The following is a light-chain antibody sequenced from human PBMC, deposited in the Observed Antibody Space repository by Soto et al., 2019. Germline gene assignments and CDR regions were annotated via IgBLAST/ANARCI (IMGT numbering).Light chain of an antibody. CDR1: QSISSY. V-gene: IGKV1-39*01. CDR2: AAS. CDR3: QPSYSTPRT. J-gene: IGKJ1*01. Sequence: DIQMTQSPSSLSASVGDRVTITCRASQSISSYLNWYQQKPGKAPKLLIYAASSLQSGVPSRFSGSGSGTDFTLTISSLQHEDFATYYCQPSYSTPRTFGQGNKVEIK.